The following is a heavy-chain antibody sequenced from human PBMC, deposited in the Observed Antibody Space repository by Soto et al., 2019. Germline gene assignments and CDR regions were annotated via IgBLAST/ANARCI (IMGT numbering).Heavy chain of an antibody. V-gene: IGHV1-69*01. D-gene: IGHD3-3*01. Sequence: QVQLVQSGAEVKKPGSSVKVSCKASGGTFSSYAISWMRQAPGQGLEWMGGIIPIFGTANYAQKFQGRVTITADESTSTAYMELSSLRSEDTAVYYCARGGITIFVHYYYGMDVWGQGTTVTVSS. CDR3: ARGGITIFVHYYYGMDV. CDR2: IIPIFGTA. J-gene: IGHJ6*02. CDR1: GGTFSSYA.